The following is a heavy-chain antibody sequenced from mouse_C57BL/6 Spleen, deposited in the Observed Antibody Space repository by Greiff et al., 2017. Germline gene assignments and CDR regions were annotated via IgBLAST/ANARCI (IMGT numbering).Heavy chain of an antibody. Sequence: QVQLQQSGAELVRPGASVTLSCKASGYTFTDYEMHWVKQTPVHGLEWIGAIDPATGGTAYNQKFKGKAILTADKSSSTAYMELRSLTSEDSAVYYCTRGGSYYFDYWGQGTTLTVSS. CDR1: GYTFTDYE. V-gene: IGHV1-15*01. J-gene: IGHJ2*01. CDR2: IDPATGGT. CDR3: TRGGSYYFDY.